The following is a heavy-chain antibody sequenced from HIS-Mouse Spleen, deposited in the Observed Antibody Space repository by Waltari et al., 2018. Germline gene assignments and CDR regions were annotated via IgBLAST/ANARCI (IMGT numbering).Heavy chain of an antibody. CDR2: HYSGVST. J-gene: IGHJ2*01. CDR3: ARGGLAAAGWYFDL. V-gene: IGHV3-53*01. D-gene: IGHD6-13*01. Sequence: EVQLVESGGGLIQPGGSLRLSFAASGFTVSSNYMSWVRQAPGKGLGWFSVHYSGVSTYYADSVKGRFTISRDNSKNTLYLQMNSLRAEDTAVYYCARGGLAAAGWYFDLWGRGTLVTVSS. CDR1: GFTVSSNY.